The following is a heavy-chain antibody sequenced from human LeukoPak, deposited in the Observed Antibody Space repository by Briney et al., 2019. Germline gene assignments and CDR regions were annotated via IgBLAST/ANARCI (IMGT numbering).Heavy chain of an antibody. Sequence: PSETLSLTCAVSGGSISSGGYSWCWIRQPPGKGLEWIGYIYHSGSTYYNPSLKSRVTISVDRSKNQFSLKLSSVTAAGTAVYYCARDSVYYYDSSGYYGMDVWGQGTTVTVSS. V-gene: IGHV4-30-2*01. J-gene: IGHJ6*02. CDR2: IYHSGST. CDR3: ARDSVYYYDSSGYYGMDV. CDR1: GGSISSGGYS. D-gene: IGHD3-22*01.